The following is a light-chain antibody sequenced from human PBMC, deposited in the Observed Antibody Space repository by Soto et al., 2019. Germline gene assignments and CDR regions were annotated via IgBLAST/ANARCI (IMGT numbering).Light chain of an antibody. Sequence: EIVMTQSPATLSGSAGERATLSCRASQSVSSNLAWYQQKPGQAPRLLIYGASTRATGIPARFSGSGSGTEFTLTISSLQSEDFAVYYCQQYDNSVWTFGQGTKVDIK. J-gene: IGKJ1*01. CDR3: QQYDNSVWT. CDR1: QSVSSN. CDR2: GAS. V-gene: IGKV3-15*01.